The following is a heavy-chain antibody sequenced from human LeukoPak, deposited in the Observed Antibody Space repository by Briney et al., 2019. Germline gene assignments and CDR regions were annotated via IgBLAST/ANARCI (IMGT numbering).Heavy chain of an antibody. V-gene: IGHV1-69*13. CDR3: AIHITIFGVVSRAET. CDR1: GGTFSSYA. Sequence: ASVKVSCKASGGTFSSYAISWVRQAPGQGLEWMGGIIPIFGTANYAQKFQGRVTITADESTSTAYMELSSLRSEDTAVYYCAIHITIFGVVSRAETWGQGTLVTVSS. J-gene: IGHJ4*02. CDR2: IIPIFGTA. D-gene: IGHD3-3*01.